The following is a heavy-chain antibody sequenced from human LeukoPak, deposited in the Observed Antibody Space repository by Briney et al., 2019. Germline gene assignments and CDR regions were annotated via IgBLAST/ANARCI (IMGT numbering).Heavy chain of an antibody. CDR1: GFTFSSYS. D-gene: IGHD2-2*02. V-gene: IGHV3-21*01. CDR3: ADDCSSTSCYNRGA. Sequence: PGGSLRLSCAASGFTFSSYSMNWVRQAPGKGLEWVSSISSSSSYIYYADSVTGRFTISRDNAKNSLYLQINSLRAEDTAVYYCADDCSSTSCYNRGAWGQGTLVTVSS. J-gene: IGHJ5*02. CDR2: ISSSSSYI.